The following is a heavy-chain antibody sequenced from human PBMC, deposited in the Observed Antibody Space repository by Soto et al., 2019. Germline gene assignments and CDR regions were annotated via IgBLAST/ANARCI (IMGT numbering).Heavy chain of an antibody. CDR3: ARIGLTMADGRDY. D-gene: IGHD3-10*01. Sequence: QVQLQESGPGLVKPSETLSLTCTVSGGSISSYYWSWIRQPAGKGLEWIGRIYTSGSTNYNPSLKSRVPMAVDTSKNQCSLKLSSVTAADTAVYYCARIGLTMADGRDYWGQGTLVTVSS. V-gene: IGHV4-4*07. CDR2: IYTSGST. CDR1: GGSISSYY. J-gene: IGHJ4*02.